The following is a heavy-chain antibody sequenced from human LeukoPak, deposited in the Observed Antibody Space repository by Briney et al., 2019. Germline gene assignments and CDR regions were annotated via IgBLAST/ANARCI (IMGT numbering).Heavy chain of an antibody. J-gene: IGHJ3*02. Sequence: ASVKVSCKASGYTFTSYGISWVRQAPRQGLEWMGWISAYNGNTNYAQKLQGRVTMTTDTSTSTAYMELRSLRSDDTAVYYCARDLRFIQPKVFDIWGQGTMVTVSS. CDR1: GYTFTSYG. CDR2: ISAYNGNT. D-gene: IGHD3-3*01. V-gene: IGHV1-18*01. CDR3: ARDLRFIQPKVFDI.